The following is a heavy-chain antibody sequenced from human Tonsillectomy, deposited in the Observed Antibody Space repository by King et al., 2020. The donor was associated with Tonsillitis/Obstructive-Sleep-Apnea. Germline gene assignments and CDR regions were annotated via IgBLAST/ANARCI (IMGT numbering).Heavy chain of an antibody. CDR3: ARADTMVQGVKSGRGPYYYYYMDV. CDR1: GGTFSSYA. V-gene: IGHV1-69*01. D-gene: IGHD3-10*01. J-gene: IGHJ6*03. Sequence: VQLVESGAEVKKPGSSVKVSCKASGGTFSSYAISWVRQAPGQGLEWMGGIIPIFGTANYAQKFQGRVTITADESTSTAYMEMSRLRSEGTAVYYSARADTMVQGVKSGRGPYYYYYMDVWGKGTTVTVSS. CDR2: IIPIFGTA.